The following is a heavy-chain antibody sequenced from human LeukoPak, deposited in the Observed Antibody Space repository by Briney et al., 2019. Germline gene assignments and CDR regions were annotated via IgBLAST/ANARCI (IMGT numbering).Heavy chain of an antibody. CDR1: GFSFSSHW. J-gene: IGHJ6*02. V-gene: IGHV3-7*01. CDR2: IKQDESVK. Sequence: GGSLRLSCAASGFSFSSHWMSWVRQAPGKGLEWVASIKQDESVKYYVDSVKGRFTISRDNAKDSLYLQMSSLRAEDTAVYYCARKAGMDVWGQGTTVTVSS. CDR3: ARKAGMDV.